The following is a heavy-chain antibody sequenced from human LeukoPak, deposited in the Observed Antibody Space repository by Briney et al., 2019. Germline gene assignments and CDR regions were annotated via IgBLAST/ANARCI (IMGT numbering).Heavy chain of an antibody. CDR2: IWYDGSNK. D-gene: IGHD3-22*01. J-gene: IGHJ4*02. Sequence: GGSLRLSCAASGFTFSSYGMHWVRQAPGKWLEWVAVIWYDGSNKYYADSVKGRFTISRDNSKNTLYLQMNSLRAEDTAVYYCARPSEYYYDSSGYHDWGQGTLVTVSS. CDR1: GFTFSSYG. V-gene: IGHV3-33*01. CDR3: ARPSEYYYDSSGYHD.